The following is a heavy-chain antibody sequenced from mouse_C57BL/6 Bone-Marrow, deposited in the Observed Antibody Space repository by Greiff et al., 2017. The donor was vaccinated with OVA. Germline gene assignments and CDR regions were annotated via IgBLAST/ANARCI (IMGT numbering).Heavy chain of an antibody. CDR1: GYTFTSYC. V-gene: IGHV1-52*01. CDR2: IDPSDSET. D-gene: IGHD3-2*02. Sequence: VQLQQSGAALVRPGSSVKLSCKASGYTFTSYCMHWVQQTPIQGLEWIGNIDPSDSETHYTQKFKDQATLTVYKSSSTAYMPLSSLTSEDSAVYDCARSGDSSGPDYWGQGTTLTVSS. J-gene: IGHJ2*01. CDR3: ARSGDSSGPDY.